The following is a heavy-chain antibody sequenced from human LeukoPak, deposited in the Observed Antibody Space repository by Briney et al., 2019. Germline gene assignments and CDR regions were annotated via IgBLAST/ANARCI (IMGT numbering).Heavy chain of an antibody. V-gene: IGHV4-38-2*02. CDR3: MRSGIGYDSDY. Sequence: SETLSPTCTVSGYSISSGYYWGWIRQPPGKGLEWVGYIRHNGNTYYNPSLKSRVTISADRSKNQFSLNLSSVTAADTAVYYCMRSGIGYDSDYWGQGTLVTVSS. D-gene: IGHD5-12*01. CDR1: GYSISSGYY. CDR2: IRHNGNT. J-gene: IGHJ4*02.